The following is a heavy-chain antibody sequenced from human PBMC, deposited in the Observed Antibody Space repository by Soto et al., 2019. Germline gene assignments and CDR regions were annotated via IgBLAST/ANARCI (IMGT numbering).Heavy chain of an antibody. V-gene: IGHV3-30-3*01. J-gene: IGHJ6*02. CDR2: ISYDGSNK. CDR1: GFTFSSYA. CDR3: ARGGEQPDDYYYYGMDV. Sequence: GGSLRLSCAASGFTFSSYAMHWVRQAPGKGLEWVAVISYDGSNKYYADSVKGRFTISRDNSKNTLYLQMNSLRAEDTAVYYCARGGEQPDDYYYYGMDVWGQGTTVTVSS. D-gene: IGHD6-13*01.